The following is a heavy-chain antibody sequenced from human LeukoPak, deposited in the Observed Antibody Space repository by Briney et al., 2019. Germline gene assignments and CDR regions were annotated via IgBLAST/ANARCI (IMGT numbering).Heavy chain of an antibody. CDR1: GGSFSGYY. Sequence: SETLSLTCAVYGGSFSGYYWSWIRQPPGKGLEWIGEINHSGSTNYNPSLKSRVTISVDTSKNQFSLKLSSVTAADTAVYYCARGGYDYIWGSYRDYYFDYWGQGTLVTVSS. D-gene: IGHD3-16*02. CDR2: INHSGST. J-gene: IGHJ4*02. V-gene: IGHV4-34*01. CDR3: ARGGYDYIWGSYRDYYFDY.